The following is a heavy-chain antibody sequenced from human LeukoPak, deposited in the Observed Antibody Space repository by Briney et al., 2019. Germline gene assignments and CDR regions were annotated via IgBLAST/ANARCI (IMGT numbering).Heavy chain of an antibody. J-gene: IGHJ6*02. D-gene: IGHD6-13*01. V-gene: IGHV3-30-3*01. CDR2: ISYDGSNK. Sequence: SGGGVVQPGRSLRLSCAASGFTFSSYAMHWVRQAPGKGLEWVAVISYDGSNKYYADSVKGRFTISRDNSKNTLYLQMNSLRAEDTAVYYCARVHSSSWYDYYYGMDVWGQGTTVTVSS. CDR3: ARVHSSSWYDYYYGMDV. CDR1: GFTFSSYA.